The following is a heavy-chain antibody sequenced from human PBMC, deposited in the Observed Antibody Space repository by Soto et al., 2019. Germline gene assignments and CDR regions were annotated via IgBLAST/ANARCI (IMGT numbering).Heavy chain of an antibody. V-gene: IGHV1-69*13. CDR3: ARCEAAVRNWFDP. D-gene: IGHD6-13*01. CDR2: IIPIFGTA. J-gene: IGHJ5*02. Sequence: GASVKVSCKASGGTFSIYAISWVRQAPGQGLEWMGGIIPIFGTANYAQKFQGRVTITADESTSTAYMELSSLRSEDTAVYYCARCEAAVRNWFDPWGQGTLVTVSS. CDR1: GGTFSIYA.